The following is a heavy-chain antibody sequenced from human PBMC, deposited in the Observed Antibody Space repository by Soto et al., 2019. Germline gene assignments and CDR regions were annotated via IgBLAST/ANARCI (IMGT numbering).Heavy chain of an antibody. V-gene: IGHV4-34*01. J-gene: IGHJ5*02. CDR1: GGSFSGYY. CDR2: INHSGST. Sequence: PSETLSLTCAVYGGSFSGYYWSWIRQPPGKGLEWIGEINHSGSTNYNPSLKSRVTISVDTSKNQFSLKLSSVTAADTAVYYCARAHDFWSGYYSRAKYNWFDPWGQGTLVTVSS. D-gene: IGHD3-3*01. CDR3: ARAHDFWSGYYSRAKYNWFDP.